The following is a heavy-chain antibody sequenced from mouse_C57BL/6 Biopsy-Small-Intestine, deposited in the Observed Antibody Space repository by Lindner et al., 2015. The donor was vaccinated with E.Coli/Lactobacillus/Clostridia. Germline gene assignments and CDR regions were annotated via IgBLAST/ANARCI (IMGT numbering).Heavy chain of an antibody. V-gene: IGHV1-82*01. CDR3: ARLDGTRAMDY. D-gene: IGHD4-1*01. Sequence: VQLQESGPELVKPGASVKISCKAAGYAFSSSWMNWMKQRPGKGLEWIGWIYPGDGDTNYNGKFKDKATLTADKSSSTAYMQLSSLTSEDSAVYFCARLDGTRAMDYWGQGTSVTVSS. J-gene: IGHJ4*01. CDR2: IYPGDGDT. CDR1: GYAFSSSW.